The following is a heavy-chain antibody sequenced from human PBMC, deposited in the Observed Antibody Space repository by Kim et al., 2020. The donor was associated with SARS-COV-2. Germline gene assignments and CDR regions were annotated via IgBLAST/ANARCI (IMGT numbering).Heavy chain of an antibody. CDR3: ASDPGIAVAGDSEGDY. D-gene: IGHD6-19*01. Sequence: ASVKVSCKASGYTFTSYYMHWVRQAPGQGLEWMGIINPSGGSTSYAQKFQGRVTMTRDTSTSTVYMELSSLRSEDTAVYYCASDPGIAVAGDSEGDYWGQGTLVTVSS. V-gene: IGHV1-46*01. CDR1: GYTFTSYY. J-gene: IGHJ4*02. CDR2: INPSGGST.